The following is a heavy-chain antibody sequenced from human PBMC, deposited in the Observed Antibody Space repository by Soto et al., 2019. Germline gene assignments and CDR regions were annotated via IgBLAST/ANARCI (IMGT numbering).Heavy chain of an antibody. CDR2: IYSGGST. CDR1: GFTVSSNY. D-gene: IGHD5-12*01. J-gene: IGHJ6*02. CDR3: ARDSGYDSGYYYGMDV. Sequence: GGSLRFSCAASGFTVSSNYMSWVRQAPGKGLEWVSVIYSGGSTYYADSVKGRFTISRDNSKNTLYLQMNSLRAEDTAVYYCARDSGYDSGYYYGMDVWGQGTTVTVSS. V-gene: IGHV3-53*01.